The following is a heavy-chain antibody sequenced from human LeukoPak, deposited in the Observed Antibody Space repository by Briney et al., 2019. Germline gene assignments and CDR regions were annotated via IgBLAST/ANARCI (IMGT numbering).Heavy chain of an antibody. CDR3: ARAHYDFWSGYSSDYYYGMDV. V-gene: IGHV4-34*01. CDR2: INHSGST. CDR1: GGSFSGYY. Sequence: SETLSLTCAVYGGSFSGYYWSWIRQPPGKGLEWIGEINHSGSTNYNPSLKGRVTISVDTSKNQFSLKLSSVTAADTAVYYCARAHYDFWSGYSSDYYYGMDVWGQGTTVTVSS. J-gene: IGHJ6*02. D-gene: IGHD3-3*01.